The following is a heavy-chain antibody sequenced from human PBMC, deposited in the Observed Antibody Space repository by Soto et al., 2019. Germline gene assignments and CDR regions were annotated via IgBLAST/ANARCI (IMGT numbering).Heavy chain of an antibody. Sequence: SQTLSLTCAISGDSVSSKGAAWSWVRQSPSRGLEWLGRTYYRSKWYNDYAVSVESRITINPDTSKNQFSLQLNSVTPEDTAVYYCARSISATTGDGMDVWGQGTTVTVSS. CDR1: GDSVSSKGAA. CDR3: ARSISATTGDGMDV. V-gene: IGHV6-1*01. CDR2: TYYRSKWYN. D-gene: IGHD1-7*01. J-gene: IGHJ6*02.